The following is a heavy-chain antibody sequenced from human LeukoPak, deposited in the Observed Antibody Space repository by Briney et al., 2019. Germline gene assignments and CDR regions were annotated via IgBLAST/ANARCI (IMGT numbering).Heavy chain of an antibody. J-gene: IGHJ4*02. D-gene: IGHD1-26*01. CDR1: GGSISSGGYY. Sequence: SQTLSLTCTVSGGSISSGGYYWSWIRQPPGKGLEWIGYIYHSGSTYYNPSLKSRVTISVDRSKNQFSLKLSSVTAADTAVYYCARSLGASLFDYWGQGTLVTVSS. V-gene: IGHV4-30-2*01. CDR3: ARSLGASLFDY. CDR2: IYHSGST.